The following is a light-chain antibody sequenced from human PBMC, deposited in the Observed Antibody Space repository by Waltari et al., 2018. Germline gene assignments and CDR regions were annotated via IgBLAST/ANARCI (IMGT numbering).Light chain of an antibody. J-gene: IGLJ1*01. Sequence: QSALPQPASVSGSPGPSLPIPCSNTSTDLGAHNLVSWYQQRPAKAPQLVLYEVSERPSGVSNRFSGSKSGDTASLTIAGLQAEDEADYYCCSFAGSSTSFGTGTTVTVL. CDR2: EVS. CDR1: STDLGAHNL. V-gene: IGLV2-23*02. CDR3: CSFAGSSTS.